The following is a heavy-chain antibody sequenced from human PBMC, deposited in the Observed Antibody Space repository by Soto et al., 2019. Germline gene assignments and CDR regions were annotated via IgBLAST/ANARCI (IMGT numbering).Heavy chain of an antibody. J-gene: IGHJ4*02. Sequence: PSETLSLTCTVSDGSIHSSSYYWGWIRQHPGKGMEWIGGIKYSGSTYYNPSLKSRVTISVDTYKNQFSLKLSSVTAADTAVYYCARAPVDYDILTGYYNAAQIYFDYWDQGTLVTVSS. V-gene: IGHV4-39*01. CDR2: IKYSGST. CDR1: DGSIHSSSYY. CDR3: ARAPVDYDILTGYYNAAQIYFDY. D-gene: IGHD3-9*01.